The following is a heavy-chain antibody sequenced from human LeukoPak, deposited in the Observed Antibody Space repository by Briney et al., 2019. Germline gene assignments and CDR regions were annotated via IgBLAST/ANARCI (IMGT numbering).Heavy chain of an antibody. CDR1: GYTFTGYY. CDR2: INPNSGGT. Sequence: GASVKVSCKASGYTFTGYYMHWVRQAPGQGLEWMGWINPNSGGTKYAQKFQGRVTMTRDTSINTAYMELSRLRSDDTAVYYCAREDSNPKYYYYYGMDVWGQGTTVTVSS. J-gene: IGHJ6*02. V-gene: IGHV1-2*02. CDR3: AREDSNPKYYYYYGMDV. D-gene: IGHD4-11*01.